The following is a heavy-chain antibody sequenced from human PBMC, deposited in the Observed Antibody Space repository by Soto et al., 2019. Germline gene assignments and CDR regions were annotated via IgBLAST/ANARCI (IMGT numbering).Heavy chain of an antibody. CDR1: GFTFSSYA. D-gene: IGHD2-15*01. CDR3: ARAGCDGGSCYTLVGLRYGMDV. Sequence: QVQLVESGGGVVQPGRSLRLSCAASGFTFSSYAMYWVRQAPGKGLEWVAVISYDGNNKYYADSVKGRFTISRDNSKKTLYLQMNSLRAEDTAVYYWARAGCDGGSCYTLVGLRYGMDVWGQGTTVTVSS. V-gene: IGHV3-30-3*01. J-gene: IGHJ6*02. CDR2: ISYDGNNK.